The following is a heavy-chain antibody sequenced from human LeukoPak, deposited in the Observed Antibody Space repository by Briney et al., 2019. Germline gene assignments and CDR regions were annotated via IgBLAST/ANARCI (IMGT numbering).Heavy chain of an antibody. J-gene: IGHJ6*02. CDR3: AGIPSLWFGELFHYYYYGMDV. CDR2: IIPIFGTA. CDR1: GGTFSSYA. Sequence: SVKVSCKASGGTFSSYAISWVRQAPGQGLEWMGGIIPIFGTANYAQKFQGRVTITADESTSTAYMELSSLRSEDTAVYYCAGIPSLWFGELFHYYYYGMDVWGQGTTVTVSS. D-gene: IGHD3-10*01. V-gene: IGHV1-69*13.